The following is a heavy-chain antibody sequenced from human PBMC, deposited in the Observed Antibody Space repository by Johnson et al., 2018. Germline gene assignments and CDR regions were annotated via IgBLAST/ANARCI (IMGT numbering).Heavy chain of an antibody. Sequence: VQLVQSGGGLVQPGGSLRLSCAASGFTFSSYAMSWVRQAPGKGLEWVSAISGSGGSTYYAASVKGRFTISRDNSKNTLYLQMNSLRAEDTAVYYCACYNYYDSSGSRYFQHWGQGTLVTVSS. CDR2: ISGSGGST. CDR3: ACYNYYDSSGSRYFQH. V-gene: IGHV3-23*04. J-gene: IGHJ1*01. D-gene: IGHD3-22*01. CDR1: GFTFSSYA.